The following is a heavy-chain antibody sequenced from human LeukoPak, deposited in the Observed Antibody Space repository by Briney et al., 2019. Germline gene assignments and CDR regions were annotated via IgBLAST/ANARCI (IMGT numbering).Heavy chain of an antibody. CDR1: GYSFTSYW. CDR2: IYPGDSDT. J-gene: IGHJ4*02. D-gene: IGHD6-19*01. Sequence: GESLKISCKGSGYSFTSYWIGWVRQMPGKGLEWMGIIYPGDSDTRYSPSFQGQVTISADKSISTAYLQWSSLKASDTAMYYCARHRAEYSSGWYAQPDYWGQGTLVTVSS. V-gene: IGHV5-51*01. CDR3: ARHRAEYSSGWYAQPDY.